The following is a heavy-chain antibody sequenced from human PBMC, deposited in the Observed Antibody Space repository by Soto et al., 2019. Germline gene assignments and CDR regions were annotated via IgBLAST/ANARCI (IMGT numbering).Heavy chain of an antibody. CDR1: GDSVSSNSAA. Sequence: SQTLSLTCAISGDSVSSNSAAWNWIRQSPSRGLEWLGRTYYRSKWYNDYAVSVKSRITINPDTSKNQFSLKLNSVTPEDTAVYYCARDAEYYYGSGSYYNAGYYYYYGMDVWGQGTTVTVSS. CDR3: ARDAEYYYGSGSYYNAGYYYYYGMDV. D-gene: IGHD3-10*01. V-gene: IGHV6-1*01. CDR2: TYYRSKWYN. J-gene: IGHJ6*02.